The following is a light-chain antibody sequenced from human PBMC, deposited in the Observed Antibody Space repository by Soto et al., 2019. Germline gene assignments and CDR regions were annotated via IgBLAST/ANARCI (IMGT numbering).Light chain of an antibody. CDR1: QSVSSN. V-gene: IGKV3-15*01. CDR3: QQYNNWPRT. CDR2: GAS. J-gene: IGKJ1*01. Sequence: EIVMTQSRATLSVSPGERATLSCRASQSVSSNLAWYQQKPGQAPRHLIYGASTRATGIPARFSGSGSGTEFTLTISSRQSEDFAVYYCQQYNNWPRTFGQGTKVEIK.